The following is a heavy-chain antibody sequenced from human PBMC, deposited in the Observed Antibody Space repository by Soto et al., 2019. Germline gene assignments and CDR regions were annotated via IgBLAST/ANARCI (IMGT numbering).Heavy chain of an antibody. CDR1: GFSFSDYG. CDR2: IWYDGNNK. J-gene: IGHJ6*02. D-gene: IGHD1-20*01. V-gene: IGHV3-33*01. CDR3: ARGSHNGNSEKFYYYYNMDV. Sequence: QFQLVESGGGVVQPGRSLRLSCAASGFSFSDYGMHWVRQAPGKGLEWVAVIWYDGNNKYYVDSVKGRFTISRDNSKNTVYLQMNSLRAEDTAVYYCARGSHNGNSEKFYYYYNMDVWGQGTTVTVSS.